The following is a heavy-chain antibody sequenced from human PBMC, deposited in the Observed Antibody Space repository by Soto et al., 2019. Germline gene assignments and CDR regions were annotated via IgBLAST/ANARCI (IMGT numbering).Heavy chain of an antibody. CDR3: AKAPSEYIWGSYLRYYEH. CDR1: GGSISSYY. J-gene: IGHJ4*02. D-gene: IGHD3-16*02. Sequence: PSETLSLTCTVSGGSISSYYWSWIRQSPGKRLEWIGYIYFSGSTNYNPSLKSRVTISRDNSKDTLYLQMDSLRAEDTAVYYCAKAPSEYIWGSYLRYYEHWGQGTPVTVSS. CDR2: IYFSGST. V-gene: IGHV4-59*12.